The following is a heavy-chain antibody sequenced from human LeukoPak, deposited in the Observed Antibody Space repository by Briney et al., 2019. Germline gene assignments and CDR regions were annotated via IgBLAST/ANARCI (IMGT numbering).Heavy chain of an antibody. J-gene: IGHJ4*02. V-gene: IGHV3-7*01. CDR3: ARDHSSGWYFHY. D-gene: IGHD6-19*01. CDR2: IKQDGSEK. Sequence: GGSLRLSCAASGFTFTLYCMIWVRQAPGKGLEWVPNIKQDGSEKHYVDSVKGRFTISRDNAKTSLYLQMNSLRAEDTAVYYCARDHSSGWYFHYWGQGTLVTVSS. CDR1: GFTFTLYC.